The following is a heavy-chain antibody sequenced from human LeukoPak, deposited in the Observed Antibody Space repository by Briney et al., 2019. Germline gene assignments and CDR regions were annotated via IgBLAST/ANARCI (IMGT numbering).Heavy chain of an antibody. CDR3: ARARHGAPKNYCDSSGYYPDY. CDR2: ISYDGSNK. Sequence: GGSLRLSCAASGFTVSSNYMSWVRQAPGKGLEWVAVISYDGSNKYYADSVKGRFTISRDNSKNTLYLQMNSLRAEDTAVYYCARARHGAPKNYCDSSGYYPDYWGQGTLVTVSS. V-gene: IGHV3-30-3*01. J-gene: IGHJ4*02. D-gene: IGHD3-22*01. CDR1: GFTVSSNY.